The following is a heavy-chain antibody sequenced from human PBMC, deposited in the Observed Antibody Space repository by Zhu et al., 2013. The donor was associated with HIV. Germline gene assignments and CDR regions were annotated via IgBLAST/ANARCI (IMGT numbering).Heavy chain of an antibody. D-gene: IGHD1-20*01. V-gene: IGHV3-74*01. Sequence: EVQLVESGGGLVQPGGSLRLSCAASGFTFSSYWMHWVRQAPGKGLVWVSRINSDGSNTRCADSVKGRFTISRDNAKNTLYLQMNSLRAEDTAVYYCARVRNWNDAFDYWGQGTLVTVSS. CDR3: ARVRNWNDAFDY. CDR2: INSDGSNT. J-gene: IGHJ4*02. CDR1: GFTFSSYW.